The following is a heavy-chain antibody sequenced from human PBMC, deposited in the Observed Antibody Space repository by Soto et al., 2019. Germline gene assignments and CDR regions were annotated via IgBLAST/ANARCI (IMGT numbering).Heavy chain of an antibody. CDR2: ISYDGSNK. CDR3: AKEVHYYGSGSYPYPLDY. V-gene: IGHV3-30*18. J-gene: IGHJ4*02. D-gene: IGHD3-10*01. CDR1: GFTFSSYG. Sequence: QVQLVESGGGVVQPGRSLRLSCAASGFTFSSYGMHWVRQAPGKGLEWVAVISYDGSNKYYADSVKGRFTISRDNSKNTLYLQMNSLRAEDTAVYYCAKEVHYYGSGSYPYPLDYWGQGTLVTVSS.